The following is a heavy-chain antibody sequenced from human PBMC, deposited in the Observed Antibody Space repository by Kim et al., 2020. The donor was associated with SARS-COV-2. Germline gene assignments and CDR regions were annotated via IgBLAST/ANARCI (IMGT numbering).Heavy chain of an antibody. D-gene: IGHD3-16*02. J-gene: IGHJ6*02. Sequence: GGSLRLSCAASGFTFSDYYMSWIRQAPGKGLEWVSYISSSSSYTNYAASVQGRFTISRDNAKNSLYLQMNRLRAEDTAVYYCARVGYDYVWGSYRDYYYYYGMDVWGQGTTVTVSS. CDR2: ISSSSSYT. CDR1: GFTFSDYY. CDR3: ARVGYDYVWGSYRDYYYYYGMDV. V-gene: IGHV3-11*05.